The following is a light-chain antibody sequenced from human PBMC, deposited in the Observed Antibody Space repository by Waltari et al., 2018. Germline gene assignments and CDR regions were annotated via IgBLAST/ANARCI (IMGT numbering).Light chain of an antibody. V-gene: IGKV3-11*01. J-gene: IGKJ4*01. CDR3: HQRSKWPLT. CDR2: DAS. Sequence: EIVLTQSPATLSLSPGERATLSCRASQNIDSYLAWYQLKPGQVTRLLIYDASNRATGIPARFSGSGSGADFTLIISSLEPEDFAVYYCHQRSKWPLTFGGGTKVEIK. CDR1: QNIDSY.